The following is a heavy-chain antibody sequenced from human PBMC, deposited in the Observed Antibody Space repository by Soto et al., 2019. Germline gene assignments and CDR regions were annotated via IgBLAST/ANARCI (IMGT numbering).Heavy chain of an antibody. V-gene: IGHV4-59*08. J-gene: IGHJ6*02. CDR2: VENNGGI. D-gene: IGHD3-10*01. Sequence: QVQLQESGPGRVKLSEPLSFPGPVSSASSSSYKWSWIGQPPGRGLGGIGFVENNGGISYNPSLRSRITITISIDTSTKQVSLRLSSVTAADTAVYYCVRQGFGPLHGLVDVWGQGTTVTVSS. CDR1: SASSSSYK. CDR3: VRQGFGPLHGLVDV.